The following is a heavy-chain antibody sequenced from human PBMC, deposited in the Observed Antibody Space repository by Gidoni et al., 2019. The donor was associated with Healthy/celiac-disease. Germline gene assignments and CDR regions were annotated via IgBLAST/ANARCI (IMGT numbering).Heavy chain of an antibody. D-gene: IGHD2-15*01. CDR2: INSDGSST. CDR3: ARDATGGYCSGGSCYVYYYGMDV. CDR1: GFTFSSYW. V-gene: IGHV3-74*01. J-gene: IGHJ6*02. Sequence: EVQLVESGGGLVQPGGSLSLSCAASGFTFSSYWMHWVRQAPGKGLVWVSRINSDGSSTSYADSVKGRFTISRDNAKNTLYLQMNSLRAEDTAVYYCARDATGGYCSGGSCYVYYYGMDVWGQGTTVTVSS.